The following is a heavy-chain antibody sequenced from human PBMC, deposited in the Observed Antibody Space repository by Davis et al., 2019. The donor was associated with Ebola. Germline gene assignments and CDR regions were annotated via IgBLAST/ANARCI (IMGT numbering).Heavy chain of an antibody. CDR2: IRDSGSST. D-gene: IGHD6-6*01. V-gene: IGHV3-23*01. Sequence: GESLKISCAASGFTFSNYGMNWVRQAPGKGLEWVSGIRDSGSSTHYADSVKGRFTISRDNSKNTLYLQMNSLRAEDTAVYYCAKGGGTSSSDFRRTWGQGTLVTVSS. CDR3: AKGGGTSSSDFRRT. CDR1: GFTFSNYG. J-gene: IGHJ5*02.